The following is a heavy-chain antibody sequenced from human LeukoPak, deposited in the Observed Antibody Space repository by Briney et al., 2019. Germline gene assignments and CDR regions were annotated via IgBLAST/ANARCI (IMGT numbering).Heavy chain of an antibody. V-gene: IGHV5-51*01. D-gene: IGHD4-23*01. CDR1: GYRFTRYW. CDR3: ARPPATVVTPGAFDI. J-gene: IGHJ3*02. CDR2: IYPGDSDT. Sequence: GEPLKISCRGSGYRFTRYWIGWVRPMPGKGLEWMGIIYPGDSDTRYSPSFQGQVTISADKSINTASLQWTSLKASDTAMYYCARPPATVVTPGAFDIWGQGTMVTVSS.